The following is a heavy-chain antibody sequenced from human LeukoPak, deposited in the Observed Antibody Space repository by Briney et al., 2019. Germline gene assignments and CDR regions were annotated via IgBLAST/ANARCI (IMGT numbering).Heavy chain of an antibody. CDR1: GYTFTGYY. CDR2: INPNSGGT. Sequence: ASVKVSCKASGYTFTGYYMHWVRQAPGQRLEWMGRINPNSGGTNYAQKFQGRVTKTSDTSISTAYMELSRLGSDDTAVYYCARVRGVGGYSDYWGQGTLVTVSS. J-gene: IGHJ4*02. V-gene: IGHV1-2*06. CDR3: ARVRGVGGYSDY. D-gene: IGHD2-15*01.